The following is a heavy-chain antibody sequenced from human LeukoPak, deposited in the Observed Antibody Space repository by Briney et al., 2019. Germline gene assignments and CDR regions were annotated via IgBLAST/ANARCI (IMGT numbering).Heavy chain of an antibody. J-gene: IGHJ5*02. Sequence: SETLSLTCTVSGGSISSYYWSWIRQPPGKGLEWIGSIYHSGSTYYNPSLKSRVTISVDTSKNQFSLKLSSVTAADTAVYYCARADIAAAGVNWFDPWGQGTLVTVSS. CDR1: GGSISSYY. CDR3: ARADIAAAGVNWFDP. CDR2: IYHSGST. V-gene: IGHV4-38-2*02. D-gene: IGHD6-13*01.